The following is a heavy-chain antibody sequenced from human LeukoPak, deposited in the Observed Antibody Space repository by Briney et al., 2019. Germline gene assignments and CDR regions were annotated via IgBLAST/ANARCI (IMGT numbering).Heavy chain of an antibody. CDR3: ARHDGAGSYLYNY. Sequence: SETLSLTCTVSGGSISSYYWSWIRQPPGKGLEWIGSIYFSGSTYYNVSLKSRVTISVDTSNNQFSLRLSSVTAADTAVYYCARHDGAGSYLYNYWGQGTLVTVSS. D-gene: IGHD1-26*01. CDR2: IYFSGST. J-gene: IGHJ4*02. V-gene: IGHV4-39*01. CDR1: GGSISSYY.